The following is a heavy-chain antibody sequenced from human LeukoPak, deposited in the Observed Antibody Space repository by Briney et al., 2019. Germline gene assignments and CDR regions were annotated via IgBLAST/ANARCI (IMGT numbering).Heavy chain of an antibody. V-gene: IGHV1-46*01. D-gene: IGHD3-10*01. J-gene: IGHJ6*04. CDR3: AKTAPGYYASGSGLDV. CDR1: GYTFTGYY. Sequence: ASVKVSCKASGYTFTGYYMHWVRQAPGQGLEWMGIINPSGGSTSYAQKFQGRVTMTRDTSTSTVYMELSSLRSEDTAVYYCAKTAPGYYASGSGLDVWGKGTTVTISS. CDR2: INPSGGST.